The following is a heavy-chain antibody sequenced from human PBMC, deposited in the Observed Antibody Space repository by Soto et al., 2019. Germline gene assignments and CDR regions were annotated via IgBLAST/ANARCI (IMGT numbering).Heavy chain of an antibody. CDR1: GFSLNTDGVA. Sequence: QITLKESGPTPVTPTQTLTLTCTFSGFSLNTDGVAVGWIRQPPGKALEWLALIYWDDAKRYSPSLKTRLTVTKDTSKNQVVLTMTNMDPVDTATYYGAKTMGWNWFAPWGQGTLVTVSP. CDR3: AKTMGWNWFAP. D-gene: IGHD1-1*01. V-gene: IGHV2-5*02. J-gene: IGHJ5*02. CDR2: IYWDDAK.